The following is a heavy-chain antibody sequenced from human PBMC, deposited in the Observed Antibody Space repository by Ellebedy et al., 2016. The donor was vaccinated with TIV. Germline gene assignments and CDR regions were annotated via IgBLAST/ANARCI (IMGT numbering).Heavy chain of an antibody. CDR3: ARDEEDYDILTGYFPRPPRIFDY. J-gene: IGHJ4*02. CDR2: ISAYNGNT. Sequence: AASLKVSCKASGYTFTSYGISWVRQAPGQGLEWMGWISAYNGNTNYAQKLQGRVTMTTDTSTSTAYMELRSLRSDDTAVYYCARDEEDYDILTGYFPRPPRIFDYWGQGTLVTVSS. V-gene: IGHV1-18*01. CDR1: GYTFTSYG. D-gene: IGHD3-9*01.